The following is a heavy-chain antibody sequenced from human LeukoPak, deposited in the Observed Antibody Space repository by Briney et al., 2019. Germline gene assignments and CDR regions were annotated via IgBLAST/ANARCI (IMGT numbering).Heavy chain of an antibody. CDR1: GYSISSGYY. CDR2: IYHSGST. CDR3: ARSHGGSSGWYDYYYYMDV. D-gene: IGHD6-19*01. V-gene: IGHV4-38-2*01. Sequence: SETLSPTCAVSGYSISSGYYWGWIRQPPGKGLEWIGSIYHSGSTYYNPSLKSRVTISVDTSKNQFSPKLSSVTAADTAVYYCARSHGGSSGWYDYYYYMDVWGKGTTVTVSS. J-gene: IGHJ6*03.